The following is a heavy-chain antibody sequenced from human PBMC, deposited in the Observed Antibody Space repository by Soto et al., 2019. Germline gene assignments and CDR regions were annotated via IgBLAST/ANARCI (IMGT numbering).Heavy chain of an antibody. V-gene: IGHV3-23*01. CDR1: GGTCSSYA. J-gene: IGHJ4*02. D-gene: IGHD2-21*01. CDR3: ATPGLWYFDY. CDR2: ISGSGGST. Sequence: VGSLRLSCAASGGTCSSYAMSWVRQAPGKGLEWVSAISGSGGSTYYADSVKGRFTISRDNSKNTLYLQMNSLRAEDTAVYYCATPGLWYFDYWGQGTLVTVSS.